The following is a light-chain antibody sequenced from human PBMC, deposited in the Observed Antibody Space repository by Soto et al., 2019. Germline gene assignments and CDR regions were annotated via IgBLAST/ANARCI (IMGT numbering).Light chain of an antibody. CDR3: QQYSSAALN. CDR1: QSISSSY. CDR2: GTS. Sequence: DIVLTQSPGTLSLSPGESGTLSCRASQSISSSYLAWYQQKPGQAPRLLIYGTSSRATGIPDRFSGSRSGTHFTLTISRLEPEDFAVYYCQQYSSAALNFGGGTKVEIK. V-gene: IGKV3-20*01. J-gene: IGKJ4*01.